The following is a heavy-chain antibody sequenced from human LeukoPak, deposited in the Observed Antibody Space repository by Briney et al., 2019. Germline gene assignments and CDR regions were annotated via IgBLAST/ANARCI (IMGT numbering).Heavy chain of an antibody. CDR1: GFTFGSYA. J-gene: IGHJ4*02. Sequence: GGYLRLSCAASGFTFGSYAMHWVRQAPGKGLEWVAVISYDGSNKYYADSVKGRFTISRDNSKNTLYLQMNSLRAEDTAVYYCARDLFHTAMANYWGQGTLVTVSS. CDR3: ARDLFHTAMANY. D-gene: IGHD5-18*01. CDR2: ISYDGSNK. V-gene: IGHV3-30*04.